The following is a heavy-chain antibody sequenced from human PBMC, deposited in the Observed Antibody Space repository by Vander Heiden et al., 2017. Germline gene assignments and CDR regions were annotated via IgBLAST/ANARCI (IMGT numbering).Heavy chain of an antibody. CDR3: ARDDGSGGSCYYFDY. CDR1: GFPFSSYG. CDR2: IWYDGSNK. V-gene: IGHV3-33*01. Sequence: QVQLVESGGGVVQPGRSLRLSCAASGFPFSSYGMYWVRQAPGKGLEWVAVIWYDGSNKYYADSVKGRFTISRDNSKNTLYLQMNSLRAEDTAVYYCARDDGSGGSCYYFDYWVHGTLVTVSS. J-gene: IGHJ4*01. D-gene: IGHD2-15*01.